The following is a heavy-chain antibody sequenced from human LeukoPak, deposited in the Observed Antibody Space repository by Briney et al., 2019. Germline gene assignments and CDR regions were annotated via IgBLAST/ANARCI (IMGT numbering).Heavy chain of an antibody. J-gene: IGHJ5*02. V-gene: IGHV3-11*01. D-gene: IGHD3-10*01. Sequence: GGSLRLSCAASGFTFSDYYMSWIRQAPGKGLEWVSYISSSGSTIYYADSVKGRFTISRDNAKNSLYLQMNSLRAEDTAVYYCARVRSRLGSSKNWFDPWGQGTLVTVSS. CDR1: GFTFSDYY. CDR2: ISSSGSTI. CDR3: ARVRSRLGSSKNWFDP.